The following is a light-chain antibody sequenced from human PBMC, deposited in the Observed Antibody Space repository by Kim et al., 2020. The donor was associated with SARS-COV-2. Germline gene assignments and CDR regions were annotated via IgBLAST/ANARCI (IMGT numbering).Light chain of an antibody. CDR1: AGPFTSGHY. J-gene: IGLJ2*01. CDR2: DIN. Sequence: QAVVTQEPSLTVSPGGTVTLTCGSSAGPFTSGHYPYWFQQKPGQAPRTLIYDINNRNAWTPARFSGSLPGGKAALTLSGAQPEDEADYFCLLTYSGIRLFGGGTQLTVL. CDR3: LLTYSGIRL. V-gene: IGLV7-46*01.